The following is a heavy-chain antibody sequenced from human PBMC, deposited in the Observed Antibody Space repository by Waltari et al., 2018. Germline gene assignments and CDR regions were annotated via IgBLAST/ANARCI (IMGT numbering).Heavy chain of an antibody. V-gene: IGHV3-23*01. CDR3: AKPSSGSYWRLYYDY. J-gene: IGHJ4*02. CDR2: ISGSCGST. D-gene: IGHD1-26*01. CDR1: GFTFSSYA. Sequence: EVQLLESGGGLVQPGGSLRLSCAASGFTFSSYAMSWVRQAPGKGLEWVSAISGSCGSTSYADSVKGRLTISRDNSKNTLYLQMNSLRAEDTAVYYCAKPSSGSYWRLYYDYWGQGTLVTVSS.